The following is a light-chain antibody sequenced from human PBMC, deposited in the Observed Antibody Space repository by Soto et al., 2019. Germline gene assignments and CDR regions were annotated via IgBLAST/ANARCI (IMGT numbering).Light chain of an antibody. V-gene: IGLV4-69*01. CDR3: QTWGTGVV. J-gene: IGLJ2*01. CDR2: LNSDGSH. Sequence: QLVLTQSPSASASLGASVKLTCTLSRGHSSYAIAWHQQQPEKGPRYLMKLNSDGSHSKGDGIPDRFSGSSSGAERYLTISSLQSEDEADYYCQTWGTGVVFGGGTKLTVL. CDR1: RGHSSYA.